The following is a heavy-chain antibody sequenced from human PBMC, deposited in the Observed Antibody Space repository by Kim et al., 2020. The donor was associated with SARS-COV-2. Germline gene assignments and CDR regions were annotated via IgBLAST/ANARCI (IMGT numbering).Heavy chain of an antibody. CDR1: GFTFSSYA. V-gene: IGHV3-23*01. D-gene: IGHD3-10*01. CDR3: AKRHGSGFHWAKATYYFDY. J-gene: IGHJ4*02. CDR2: ISGSGGST. Sequence: GGSLRLSCAASGFTFSSYAMSWVRQAPGKGLEWVSAISGSGGSTYYADSVKGRFTISRDNSKNTLYLQMNSLRAEDTAVYYCAKRHGSGFHWAKATYYFDYWGQGTLVTVSS.